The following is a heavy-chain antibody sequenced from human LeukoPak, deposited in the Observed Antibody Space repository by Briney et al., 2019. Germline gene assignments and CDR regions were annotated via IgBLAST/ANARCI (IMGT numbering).Heavy chain of an antibody. CDR1: GYTFTSYG. J-gene: IGHJ4*02. V-gene: IGHV1-18*01. Sequence: ASVKVSCKASGYTFTSYGISWVRQAPGQGLEWMGWISAYNGNTNYAQKLQGRVTMTTDTSTSTAYMELRSLRSDDTAVYYCARGYSSGWYPTTRNYFDYWGQGTLVTVSS. CDR3: ARGYSSGWYPTTRNYFDY. D-gene: IGHD6-19*01. CDR2: ISAYNGNT.